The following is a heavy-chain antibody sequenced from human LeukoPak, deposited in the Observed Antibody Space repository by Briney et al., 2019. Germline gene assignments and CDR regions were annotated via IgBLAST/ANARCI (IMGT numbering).Heavy chain of an antibody. CDR3: ARDIFYYDSSGYYYY. D-gene: IGHD3-22*01. CDR2: IWYDGSNK. CDR1: GFTFSSYG. Sequence: PGGSLRLSCAASGFTFSSYGMHWVRQAQGNGLEWVAVIWYDGSNKYYADSVKGRLTISRDNSKNTLYLQMNSLRAEDTDVYYCARDIFYYDSSGYYYYWGQGTLVTVSS. V-gene: IGHV3-33*01. J-gene: IGHJ4*02.